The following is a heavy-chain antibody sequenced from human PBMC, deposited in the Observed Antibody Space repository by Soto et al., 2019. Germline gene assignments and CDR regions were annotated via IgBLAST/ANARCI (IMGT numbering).Heavy chain of an antibody. J-gene: IGHJ6*02. V-gene: IGHV3-30*18. D-gene: IGHD3-22*01. CDR2: ISYDGSNK. Sequence: SLRLSCAASGFTFSSYGMHWVRQAPGKGLEWVAVISYDGSNKYYADSVKGRFTISRDNSKNTLYLQMNSLRAEDTAVYYCAKDQVTMIVVVKGGMDVWGQGTTVTVSS. CDR1: GFTFSSYG. CDR3: AKDQVTMIVVVKGGMDV.